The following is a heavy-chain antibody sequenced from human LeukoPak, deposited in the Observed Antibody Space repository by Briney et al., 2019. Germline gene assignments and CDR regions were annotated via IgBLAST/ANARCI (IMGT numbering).Heavy chain of an antibody. CDR2: ITGDSNTI. CDR1: GFAFSPYA. D-gene: IGHD2-15*01. Sequence: PGGSLRLSCAASGFAFSPYAMNWVRQAPGKGLEWVSFITGDSNTIYYADSMKGRFTVSGDNAENPLYLQMNSLSAEDTAVYYCARDRMGGSFDYWGQGTLVTVSS. V-gene: IGHV3-48*01. CDR3: ARDRMGGSFDY. J-gene: IGHJ4*02.